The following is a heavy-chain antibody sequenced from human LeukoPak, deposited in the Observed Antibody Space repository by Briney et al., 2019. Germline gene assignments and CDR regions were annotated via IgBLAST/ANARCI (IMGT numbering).Heavy chain of an antibody. Sequence: PGRSLRLSCAASGFTFSSYGMHWVRQAPGKGLEWVAVIWYDGSNKYYADSVKGRFTISRDNAKNSLYLQMNSLRAEDTAVYYCARDAVAGLEYWGQGTLVTVSS. CDR3: ARDAVAGLEY. V-gene: IGHV3-33*01. CDR2: IWYDGSNK. J-gene: IGHJ4*02. CDR1: GFTFSSYG. D-gene: IGHD6-19*01.